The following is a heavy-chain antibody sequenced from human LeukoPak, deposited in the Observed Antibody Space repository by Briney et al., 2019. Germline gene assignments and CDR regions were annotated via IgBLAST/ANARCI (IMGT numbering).Heavy chain of an antibody. V-gene: IGHV1-46*01. J-gene: IGHJ4*02. CDR1: SYTFTNYA. CDR2: INPSGGST. D-gene: IGHD3-10*01. CDR3: ARAKPKNMVRGLIMRRESRHYFDY. Sequence: ASVKVSCKASSYTFTNYAFTWVRQAPGQGLEWMGWINPSGGSTSYAQKFQGRVTMTRDMSTSTVYMELSSLRSEDTAVYYCARAKPKNMVRGLIMRRESRHYFDYWGQGTLVTVSS.